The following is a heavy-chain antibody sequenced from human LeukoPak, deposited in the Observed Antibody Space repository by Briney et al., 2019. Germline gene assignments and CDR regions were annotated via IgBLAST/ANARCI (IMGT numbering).Heavy chain of an antibody. CDR2: IDNSGST. Sequence: SGGSLRLSCAASGFTVSSNYMSWVRQAPGKWLEWVSVIDNSGSTYYADSVKGRFTISRDNSKNTVYLQMNSLRVEDTAVYYCARDGSSRSLGNWGQGTLVSVSS. J-gene: IGHJ4*02. V-gene: IGHV3-53*01. CDR1: GFTVSSNY. CDR3: ARDGSSRSLGN.